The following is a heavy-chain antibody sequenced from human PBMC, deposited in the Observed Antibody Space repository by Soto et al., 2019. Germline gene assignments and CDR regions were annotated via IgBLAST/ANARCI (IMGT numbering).Heavy chain of an antibody. CDR3: ARSPQQWWLRFFDY. V-gene: IGHV3-23*01. CDR2: ISGSGGST. J-gene: IGHJ4*02. Sequence: GGSLRLSCAASGFTFSSYAMSWVRQAPGKGLEWVSAISGSGGSTYYADSVKGRFTISRDNSKNTLYLQMNSLRAEDTAVYYCARSPQQWWLRFFDYWGQGTLVTVSS. D-gene: IGHD5-12*01. CDR1: GFTFSSYA.